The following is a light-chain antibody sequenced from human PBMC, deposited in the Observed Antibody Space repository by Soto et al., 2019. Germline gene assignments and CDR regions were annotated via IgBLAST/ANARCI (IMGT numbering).Light chain of an antibody. J-gene: IGLJ2*01. CDR1: NSNIGRTA. CDR3: ATWDDSVNGVI. Sequence: QSMLTQPPSASGTPGQRVTISCSGSNSNIGRTAVNWYQQLPGMAPKLLIYMNNQRPSGVPDRFSGSKSGTSASLAISGLQSEDEANYFCATWDDSVNGVIFGGGTKVTVL. V-gene: IGLV1-44*01. CDR2: MNN.